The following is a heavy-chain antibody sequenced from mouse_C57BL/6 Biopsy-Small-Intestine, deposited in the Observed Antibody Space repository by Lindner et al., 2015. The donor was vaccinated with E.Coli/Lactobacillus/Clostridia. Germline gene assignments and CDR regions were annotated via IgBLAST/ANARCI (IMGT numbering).Heavy chain of an antibody. J-gene: IGHJ4*01. D-gene: IGHD2-4*01. Sequence: VQLQESGPSRLVKPGASVKISCKASGYAFSSSWMNWVKQRPGKGLEWIGRIYPGDGDTNYNGKFKGKATLTADKSSSTAYMQLSSLTSEDSAVYFCAYYDYVFYAMDYWGQGTSVTVSS. CDR3: AYYDYVFYAMDY. CDR2: IYPGDGDT. CDR1: GYAFSSSW. V-gene: IGHV1-82*01.